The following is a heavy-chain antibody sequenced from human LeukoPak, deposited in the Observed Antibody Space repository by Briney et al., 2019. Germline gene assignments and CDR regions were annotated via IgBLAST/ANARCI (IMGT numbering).Heavy chain of an antibody. CDR3: ARTRCSGGSCRGPHYYYYGMDV. D-gene: IGHD2-15*01. CDR2: IYYSGST. Sequence: SETLSLTCTVSGGSISSSSYYWGWIRQPPGKGLEWIGSIYYSGSTYYNPSLKSRVTISVDTSKNQFSLKLSSVTAADTAVYYCARTRCSGGSCRGPHYYYYGMDVWGQGTTVTVSS. J-gene: IGHJ6*02. V-gene: IGHV4-39*07. CDR1: GGSISSSSYY.